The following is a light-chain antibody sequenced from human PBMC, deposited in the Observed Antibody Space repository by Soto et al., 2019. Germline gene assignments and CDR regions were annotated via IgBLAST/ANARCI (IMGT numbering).Light chain of an antibody. CDR1: QGISSY. CDR2: GAS. J-gene: IGKJ2*01. V-gene: IGKV1-9*01. Sequence: DIQLTQSPSFLSASVGDRVTITCRASQGISSYLAWYQQKPGKAPKLLIHGASTLQGGVPSRFSGSASGTEFTLTISGLQPEDFATYYCQQLSSYPYFGQGTQLDIK. CDR3: QQLSSYPY.